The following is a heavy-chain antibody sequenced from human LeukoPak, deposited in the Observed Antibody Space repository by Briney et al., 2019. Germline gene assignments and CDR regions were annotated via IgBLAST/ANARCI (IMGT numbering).Heavy chain of an antibody. D-gene: IGHD6-19*01. CDR2: ISFDGTNK. J-gene: IGHJ4*02. CDR3: ARGGDSSGWYTDY. V-gene: IGHV3-30*03. Sequence: GGSLRLSCAASGFTFSSYGMHWVRQAPGKGLEWVAVISFDGTNKFYADSVKGRFTISRDNSKNTLYLQMNSLRSEDTAVYYCARGGDSSGWYTDYWGQGTLVTVSS. CDR1: GFTFSSYG.